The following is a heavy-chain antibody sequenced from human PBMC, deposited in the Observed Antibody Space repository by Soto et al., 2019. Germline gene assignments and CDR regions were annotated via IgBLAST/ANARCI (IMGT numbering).Heavy chain of an antibody. D-gene: IGHD3-3*01. CDR1: GFTFSSYA. CDR2: ISYDGSNK. J-gene: IGHJ6*02. Sequence: GGSLRLSCAASGFTFSSYAMHWVRQAPGKGLEWVAVISYDGSNKYYADSVKGRFTISRDNSKNTLYLQMNSLRAEDTAVYYCARAYDFWSGSSFYYYYGMDVWGQGTTVTVSS. CDR3: ARAYDFWSGSSFYYYYGMDV. V-gene: IGHV3-30-3*01.